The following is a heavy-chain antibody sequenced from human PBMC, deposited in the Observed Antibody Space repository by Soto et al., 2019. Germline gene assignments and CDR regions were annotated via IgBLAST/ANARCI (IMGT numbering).Heavy chain of an antibody. CDR3: ARARWVSGRYYFDY. CDR2: IKQDGIET. J-gene: IGHJ4*02. CDR1: GFIFGNYW. V-gene: IGHV3-7*04. Sequence: EVQLVESGGGLVQPGGSLRLSCAASGFIFGNYWMSWVRQAPGKGLEWVANIKQDGIETYYVDSVKGRFTISRDNAKNSLSLQMTRLRAEDTALYYCARARWVSGRYYFDYWGQGTLVTVSS. D-gene: IGHD1-26*01.